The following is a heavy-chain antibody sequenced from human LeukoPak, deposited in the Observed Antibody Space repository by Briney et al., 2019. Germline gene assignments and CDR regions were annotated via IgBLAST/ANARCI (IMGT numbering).Heavy chain of an antibody. CDR2: IYYSGST. J-gene: IGHJ4*02. CDR1: GGSISSYY. V-gene: IGHV4-59*01. CDR3: ARGRVDEGYYFDY. Sequence: RSSETLSLTCTVSGGSISSYYWSWIRQPPGKGLEWIGYIYYSGSTNYNPSLKSRVTISVDTSKNQFSLKLSSVTAADTAVYYCARGRVDEGYYFDYWGQGTLVTVSS.